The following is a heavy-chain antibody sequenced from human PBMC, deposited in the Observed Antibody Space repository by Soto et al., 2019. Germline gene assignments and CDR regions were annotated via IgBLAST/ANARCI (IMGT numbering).Heavy chain of an antibody. V-gene: IGHV1-18*01. Sequence: ASVKVSCKASGYTFTTYDISWVRQAPGQGLEWMGWISTYNGNTNYAQKLQGRVTMTTDTSTSTAYMELRSLRSDDTAVYYCARDSSSGWYSWFDPWGQGTLVTVSS. CDR1: GYTFTTYD. CDR3: ARDSSSGWYSWFDP. CDR2: ISTYNGNT. J-gene: IGHJ5*02. D-gene: IGHD6-19*01.